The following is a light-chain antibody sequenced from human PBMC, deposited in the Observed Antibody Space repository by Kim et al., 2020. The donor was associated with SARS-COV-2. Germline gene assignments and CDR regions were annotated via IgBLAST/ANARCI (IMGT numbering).Light chain of an antibody. CDR3: QQYNNWPPRYT. J-gene: IGKJ2*01. Sequence: SQGERATLSCRASQSVSSNLAWYQQKPGQAPRLLIYGASTRATGIPARFSGSGSGTEFTLTISSLQSEDFAVYYCQQYNNWPPRYTFGQGTKLEI. CDR1: QSVSSN. V-gene: IGKV3-15*01. CDR2: GAS.